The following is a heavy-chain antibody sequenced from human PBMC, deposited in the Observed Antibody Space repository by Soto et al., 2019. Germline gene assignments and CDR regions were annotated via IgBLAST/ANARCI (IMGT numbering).Heavy chain of an antibody. J-gene: IGHJ4*02. Sequence: EVQLLESGGGSLQPGGSLRLSCAASGFTFSGYGMAWVRQAPGKGLEWVSTISNSGANTHYADSVKGRFTISRDNSKNTLYLQMDRLRAEDTAVYYCAKDGPPPTVVVTAMFDYWGPGTLVTVSS. V-gene: IGHV3-23*01. CDR1: GFTFSGYG. CDR2: ISNSGANT. CDR3: AKDGPPPTVVVTAMFDY. D-gene: IGHD2-21*02.